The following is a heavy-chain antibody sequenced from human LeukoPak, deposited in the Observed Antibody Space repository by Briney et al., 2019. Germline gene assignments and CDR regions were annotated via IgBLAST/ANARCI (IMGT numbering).Heavy chain of an antibody. D-gene: IGHD1-14*01. Sequence: GGSLRLSCTASGFTFTRYRMNWVRQAPGKGLEWVSSIRSSSSEIHYADSVKGRFTISRDNAKKSLYLQMNSLRAEDTAMYYCTRDLDLYNDAFDIWGQGTRVIVPS. CDR1: GFTFTRYR. J-gene: IGHJ3*02. CDR2: IRSSSSEI. CDR3: TRDLDLYNDAFDI. V-gene: IGHV3-21*01.